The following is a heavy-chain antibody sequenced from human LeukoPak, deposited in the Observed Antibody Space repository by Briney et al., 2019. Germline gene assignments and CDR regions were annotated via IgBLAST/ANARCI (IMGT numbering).Heavy chain of an antibody. CDR3: PNRWAVRYFDR. V-gene: IGHV3-23*01. Sequence: GGSLRLSCAASGFTFSTHTMTWVRQAPGKGLECVSTISGSGDTTYYADSVKGRFTISRDNSKNTLYLQRNSRTAEETAGYYCPNRWAVRYFDRWGQGTLVTVSS. J-gene: IGHJ4*02. D-gene: IGHD1-1*01. CDR1: GFTFSTHT. CDR2: ISGSGDTT.